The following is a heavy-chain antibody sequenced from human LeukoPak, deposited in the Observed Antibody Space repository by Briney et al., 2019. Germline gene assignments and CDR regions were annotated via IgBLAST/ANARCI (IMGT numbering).Heavy chain of an antibody. CDR3: ASNVAVAEDEYFQH. CDR2: ISHSGST. Sequence: PSETLSLTCAVYGGSFSGYYWSWIRQPPGKGLEWIGEISHSGSTNYNPSLKSRVTISVDTSKNQFSLKLSSVTAAGTAVYYCASNVAVAEDEYFQHWGQGTLVTVSS. J-gene: IGHJ1*01. V-gene: IGHV4-34*01. CDR1: GGSFSGYY. D-gene: IGHD6-19*01.